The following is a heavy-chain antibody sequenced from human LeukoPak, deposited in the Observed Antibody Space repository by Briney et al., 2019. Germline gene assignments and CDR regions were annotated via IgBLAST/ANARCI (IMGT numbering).Heavy chain of an antibody. V-gene: IGHV4-59*12. Sequence: SETLSLTCTVSGGSISSYYWSWIRQPPGKGLEWIGYIYSSGSTNYSPSLKSRVTMSVDTSKNQFPLRLTSVTAADTAVYYCARDLGFWSGPDYWGQGTLVTVSS. CDR1: GGSISSYY. D-gene: IGHD3-3*01. J-gene: IGHJ4*02. CDR2: IYSSGST. CDR3: ARDLGFWSGPDY.